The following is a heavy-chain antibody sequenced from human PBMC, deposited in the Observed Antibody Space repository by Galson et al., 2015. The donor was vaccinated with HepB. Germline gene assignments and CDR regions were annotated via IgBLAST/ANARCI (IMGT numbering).Heavy chain of an antibody. CDR1: GGSISSYS. J-gene: IGHJ3*02. CDR2: ISSSGSA. CDR3: ARLSNYDIFDAFDI. Sequence: ETLSLTCTVSGGSISSYSWSWIRQPPGKGLELIGNISSSGSANYNPSLKSRVAISVETSKNQFSLKLSSVTAADTAVYYCARLSNYDIFDAFDIWGQGTMVTVSS. V-gene: IGHV4-4*09. D-gene: IGHD3-9*01.